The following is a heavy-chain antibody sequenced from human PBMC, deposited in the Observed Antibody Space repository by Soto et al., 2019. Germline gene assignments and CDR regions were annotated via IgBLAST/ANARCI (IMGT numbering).Heavy chain of an antibody. CDR1: GGSITSTNW. V-gene: IGHV4-4*02. J-gene: IGHJ5*02. Sequence: QVQLRESGPGLVKPSGTLSLTCAVSGGSITSTNWWSWVRQSPGKGLEWIGEIYHNGNTNYNPSLKSRVAISVDKSKNQFSLKLSSVTAADTAVYYCARDPSIAVATTWGQGTLVTVSS. CDR2: IYHNGNT. D-gene: IGHD6-19*01. CDR3: ARDPSIAVATT.